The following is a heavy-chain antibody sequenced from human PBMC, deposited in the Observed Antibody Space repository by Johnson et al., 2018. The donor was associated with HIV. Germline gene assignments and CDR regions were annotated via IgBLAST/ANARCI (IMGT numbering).Heavy chain of an antibody. CDR2: SRNKANSYTT. J-gene: IGHJ3*02. V-gene: IGHV3-72*01. CDR1: GFTFSDHY. D-gene: IGHD1-26*01. CDR3: AREPEGWAFDI. Sequence: VQLVESGGDSVQPGGSLRLSCAASGFTFSDHYMDWVRQAPGKGLEWVGRSRNKANSYTTEYAASVKGRFTISRDDSKNSLYLQMNSLKTEDTAVYYCAREPEGWAFDIWGQGTMVTVSS.